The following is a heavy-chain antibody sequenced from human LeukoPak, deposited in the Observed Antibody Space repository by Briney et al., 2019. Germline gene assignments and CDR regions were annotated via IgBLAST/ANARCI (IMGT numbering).Heavy chain of an antibody. D-gene: IGHD6-13*01. CDR2: IHYTRST. V-gene: IGHV4-59*08. Sequence: SETLSLTCTVSGGSIRSYYWSWIRQPPGKGLEWIGYIHYTRSTNYNPSLKSRVTISVDTSKNQFSLQLRSVAATDTAVYFCARHSSSWYREYWGQGTLVSVSS. CDR1: GGSIRSYY. J-gene: IGHJ4*02. CDR3: ARHSSSWYREY.